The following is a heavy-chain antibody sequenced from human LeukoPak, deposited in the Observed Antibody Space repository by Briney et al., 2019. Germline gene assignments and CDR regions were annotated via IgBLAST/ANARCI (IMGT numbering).Heavy chain of an antibody. CDR3: ARDPSGSGSYYQYFDY. D-gene: IGHD3-10*01. J-gene: IGHJ4*02. Sequence: PGGSLRLSCAASGFTFSSYEMNWVRQAPGKGLEWGSYISNSGSTIYYADSVKGRFTISRDNAKKSLYLQMNSLRAEDTAVYYCARDPSGSGSYYQYFDYWGQGTLVTVSS. CDR1: GFTFSSYE. V-gene: IGHV3-48*03. CDR2: ISNSGSTI.